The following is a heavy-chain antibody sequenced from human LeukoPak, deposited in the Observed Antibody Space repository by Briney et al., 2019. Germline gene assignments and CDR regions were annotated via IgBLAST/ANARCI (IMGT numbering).Heavy chain of an antibody. CDR2: IRYDGSNK. Sequence: GGSLRLSCAASGFTFSSYGMHWVRQAPGKGLEGVAFIRYDGSNKYYADSVKGRFTISRDSSKNTLYLQMNSLRSEDTAVYYCARAIGSSWGKVDYWGQGTLVTVSS. CDR3: ARAIGSSWGKVDY. J-gene: IGHJ4*02. CDR1: GFTFSSYG. D-gene: IGHD6-13*01. V-gene: IGHV3-30*02.